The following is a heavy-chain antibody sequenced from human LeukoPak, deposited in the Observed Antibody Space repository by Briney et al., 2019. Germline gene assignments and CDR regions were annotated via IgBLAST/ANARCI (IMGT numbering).Heavy chain of an antibody. CDR3: AKEGEGSSGWYNPLYYFDY. CDR1: GFTFSRDS. CDR2: ISGSGGST. V-gene: IGHV3-23*01. D-gene: IGHD6-19*01. Sequence: GGSLRLSCVASGFTFSRDSMNWVRQAPGKGLEWVSAISGSGGSTYYADSVKGRFTISRDNSKNTLYLQMNSLRAEDTAVYYCAKEGEGSSGWYNPLYYFDYWGQGTLVTVSS. J-gene: IGHJ4*02.